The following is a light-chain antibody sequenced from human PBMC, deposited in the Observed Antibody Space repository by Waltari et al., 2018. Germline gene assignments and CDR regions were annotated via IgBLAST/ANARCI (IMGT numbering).Light chain of an antibody. V-gene: IGKV3-20*01. CDR2: GAS. J-gene: IGKJ3*01. CDR3: QQYGSSPLT. Sequence: EIVLTQSPGTLSLSPGERATLSCRASQSVSRNYLAWYQQKPGQAPRFPIYGASNRATGIPDRFSGSGSGTDFALTISRLEPEDFAVYYCQQYGSSPLTFGPGTKVDIK. CDR1: QSVSRNY.